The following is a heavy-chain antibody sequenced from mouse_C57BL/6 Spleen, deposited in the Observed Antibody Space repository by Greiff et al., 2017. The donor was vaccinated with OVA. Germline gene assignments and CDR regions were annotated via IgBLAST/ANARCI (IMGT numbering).Heavy chain of an antibody. CDR1: GYAFSSSW. CDR3: AAYYSNGYAMDY. V-gene: IGHV1-82*01. CDR2: IYPGDGDT. Sequence: QVQLQQSGPELVKPGASVKISCKASGYAFSSSWMNWVKQRPGKGLEWIGRIYPGDGDTNYNGKFKGKATLTADKSSSTAYMQLSSLTSEDSAVYVCAAYYSNGYAMDYWGQGTSVTVSS. D-gene: IGHD2-5*01. J-gene: IGHJ4*01.